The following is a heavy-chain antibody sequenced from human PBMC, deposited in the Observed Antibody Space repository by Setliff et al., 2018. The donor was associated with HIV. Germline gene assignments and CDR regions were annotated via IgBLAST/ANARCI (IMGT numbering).Heavy chain of an antibody. D-gene: IGHD3-16*01. J-gene: IGHJ6*03. CDR2: ISYGSTYI. CDR1: GFTFITST. V-gene: IGHV3-21*01. CDR3: ARSGGIGNYHWDV. Sequence: GGSLRLPCAVSGFTFITSTMNWFRQAPGKGLEWVSSISYGSTYIYQSDSVRGRFTISRDDAKKSLYLQMNSLGAEDTAVYYCARSGGIGNYHWDVWGKGTTVTVSS.